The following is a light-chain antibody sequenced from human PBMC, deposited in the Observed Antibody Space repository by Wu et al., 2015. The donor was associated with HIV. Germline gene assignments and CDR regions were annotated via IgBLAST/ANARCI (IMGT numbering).Light chain of an antibody. V-gene: IGKV3-20*01. CDR1: QSVTTY. Sequence: EIVLTQSPVTLSLSPGERATLSCRASQSVTTYLAWYQQKPGQAPRLLIYDASKRAAGIPARFSGIGSETDFTLTISRLEPEDFAVYYCQQYGSSPLTFGGGTKVGI. CDR3: QQYGSSPLT. J-gene: IGKJ4*01. CDR2: DAS.